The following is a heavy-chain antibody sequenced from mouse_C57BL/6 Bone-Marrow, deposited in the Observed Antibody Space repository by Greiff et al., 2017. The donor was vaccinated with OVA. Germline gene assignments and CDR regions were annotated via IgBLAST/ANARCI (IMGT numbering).Heavy chain of an antibody. J-gene: IGHJ2*01. D-gene: IGHD1-1*01. Sequence: VQLQQSGAELARPGASVKLSCKASGYTFTSYGISWVKQRTGQGLEWIGEIYPRSGNTYYNEKFKGKATLTAAKSSSTAYMELRSLTSAVSAFDFCASHYYGSLFDYWGQGTTLTVSS. CDR1: GYTFTSYG. CDR2: IYPRSGNT. V-gene: IGHV1-81*01. CDR3: ASHYYGSLFDY.